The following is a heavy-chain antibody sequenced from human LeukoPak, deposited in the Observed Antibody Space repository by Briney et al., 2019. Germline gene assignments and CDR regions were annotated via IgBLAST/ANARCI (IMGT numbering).Heavy chain of an antibody. D-gene: IGHD5-12*01. Sequence: GGSLRLSCVVSGFTFSSYWMHWVRQPPGKGLVWVSRINSDESSTTYADPVKGRFTISRDNAKNTLYLQMNSLRAEDTAVYYCAKDQNRGGYDSIVDYWSQGTLVTVSS. CDR3: AKDQNRGGYDSIVDY. V-gene: IGHV3-74*03. CDR2: INSDESST. J-gene: IGHJ4*02. CDR1: GFTFSSYW.